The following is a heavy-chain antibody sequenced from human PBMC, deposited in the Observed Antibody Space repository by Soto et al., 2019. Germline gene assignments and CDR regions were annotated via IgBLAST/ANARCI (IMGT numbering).Heavy chain of an antibody. J-gene: IGHJ4*02. CDR2: ISGTSGRT. D-gene: IGHD6-19*01. Sequence: EVQLLESGGGLVQPGGSLRLSCAASGFTFSSYAMNWVRQAPGKGLEWVSSISGTSGRTYYVDSVEGRFTISRDNSKNTLYLQIDSLRAEDTAVYYCAKDEGSGWYYFDYWGQGTLVSVSS. V-gene: IGHV3-23*01. CDR1: GFTFSSYA. CDR3: AKDEGSGWYYFDY.